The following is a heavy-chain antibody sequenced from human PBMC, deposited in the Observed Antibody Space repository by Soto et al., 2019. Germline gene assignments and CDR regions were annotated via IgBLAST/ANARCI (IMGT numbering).Heavy chain of an antibody. J-gene: IGHJ4*02. V-gene: IGHV3-15*01. Sequence: GWSLRLSCAASGFTFSSYAMSWVRQAPGKGLEWVGLIKSKTDGGTTDYAAPVKGRFTISRDDSKNTLYLQMNSLKTEDTAVYYCTTTYYDYFWGTEYRLWGQVTLVTVSS. CDR1: GFTFSSYA. D-gene: IGHD3-16*01. CDR2: IKSKTDGGTT. CDR3: TTTYYDYFWGTEYRL.